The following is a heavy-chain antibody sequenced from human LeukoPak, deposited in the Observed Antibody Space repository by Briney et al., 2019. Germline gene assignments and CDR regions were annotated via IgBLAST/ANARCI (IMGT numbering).Heavy chain of an antibody. CDR1: GVSISSYY. CDR3: ARGRQRITMVRGVMKYFDY. J-gene: IGHJ4*02. V-gene: IGHV4-4*07. Sequence: SETLCLSCTVPGVSISSYYWSWIRQPAGRGLEWIGHIYTSGSTNYNPSLKSRVTMSVDTSKNQFSLKLSSVTAADTAVYYCARGRQRITMVRGVMKYFDYWGQGTLVTVSS. D-gene: IGHD3-10*01. CDR2: IYTSGST.